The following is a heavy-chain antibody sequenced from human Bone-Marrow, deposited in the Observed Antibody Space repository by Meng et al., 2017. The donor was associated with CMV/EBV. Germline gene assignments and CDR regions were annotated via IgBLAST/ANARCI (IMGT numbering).Heavy chain of an antibody. CDR3: ARDRGEAWGY. CDR2: ISYDGNNK. J-gene: IGHJ4*02. CDR1: GLTFNSYP. V-gene: IGHV3-30-3*01. D-gene: IGHD3-10*01. Sequence: GGSMRLSCAASGLTFNSYPMHWVRQAPGKGLEWVAVISYDGNNKNYADSVKGRFTISRDNSKHTLYLQMNSLRAEDTAVYYCARDRGEAWGYWGQGTLVTVSS.